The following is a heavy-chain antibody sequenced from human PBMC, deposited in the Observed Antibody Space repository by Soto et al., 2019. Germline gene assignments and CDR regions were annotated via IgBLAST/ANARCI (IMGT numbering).Heavy chain of an antibody. V-gene: IGHV4-30-2*01. Sequence: QLQLQESGSGLVKPSQTLSLTRAVSGGSISSGGYSWSWIRQPPGKGLEWIGYIYHSGSTYYNPSPKSRVNISVNRSKNQFSLKLSSVTAADTAVYYCARSREGYNDAFDIWGQGTMVTVAS. CDR2: IYHSGST. J-gene: IGHJ3*02. D-gene: IGHD5-12*01. CDR3: ARSREGYNDAFDI. CDR1: GGSISSGGYS.